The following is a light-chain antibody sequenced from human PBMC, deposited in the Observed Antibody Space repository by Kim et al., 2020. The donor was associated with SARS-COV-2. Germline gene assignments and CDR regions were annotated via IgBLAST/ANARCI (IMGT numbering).Light chain of an antibody. J-gene: IGLJ1*01. V-gene: IGLV2-14*03. Sequence: GQSITSASTRTGSGVGGYNHVCCYQQRPGKVPELMIYDVTNRPSGVSNRFSGSKSGNTASLTISGLQTKDEADYYCSSNTSTRSLVFGTGTKVTVL. CDR2: DVT. CDR3: SSNTSTRSLV. CDR1: GSGVGGYNH.